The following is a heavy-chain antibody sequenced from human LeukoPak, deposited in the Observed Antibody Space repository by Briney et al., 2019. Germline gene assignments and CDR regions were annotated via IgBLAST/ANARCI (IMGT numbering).Heavy chain of an antibody. CDR1: GFTFTSSA. Sequence: SVNVSCKXSGFTFTSSAMKGVRQARGQRREWIGFIVFDRGNTHYPQKFQERATITLDMYPSTPSMELSSQRSEDTHVYYLVWIRIVGATSWFDPWGQGTLVTVSS. D-gene: IGHD1-26*01. J-gene: IGHJ5*02. CDR3: VWIRIVGATSWFDP. V-gene: IGHV1-58*02. CDR2: IVFDRGNT.